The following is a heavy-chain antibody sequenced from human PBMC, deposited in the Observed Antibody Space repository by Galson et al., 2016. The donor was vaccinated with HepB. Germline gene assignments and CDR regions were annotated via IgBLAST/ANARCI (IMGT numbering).Heavy chain of an antibody. CDR2: ISYEGSYE. CDR3: ARAVHGSGSYWDK. D-gene: IGHD3-10*01. Sequence: SLRPPGAATGPSLSSYAMHWVRKAPGKGLAWVAVISYEGSYESYAGAVTGRFTISRDNVKNTLYLHLNSLRAEETAVYYCARAVHGSGSYWDKWGQGTLVAVSS. CDR1: GPSLSSYA. V-gene: IGHV3-30*04. J-gene: IGHJ4*02.